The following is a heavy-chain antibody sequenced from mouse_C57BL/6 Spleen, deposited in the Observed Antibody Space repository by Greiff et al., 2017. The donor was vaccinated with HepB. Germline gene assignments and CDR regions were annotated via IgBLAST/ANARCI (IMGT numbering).Heavy chain of an antibody. V-gene: IGHV1-69*01. D-gene: IGHD2-1*01. CDR3: ARYGGYGNSAWFAY. CDR1: GYTFTSYW. Sequence: VQLQQSGAELVMPGASVKLSCKASGYTFTSYWMHWVKQRPGQGLEWIGEIDPSDSYTNYNQKFKGKSTLTVDKSSSTAYMQLSSLTSEDSAVYYCARYGGYGNSAWFAYWGQGTLVTVSA. CDR2: IDPSDSYT. J-gene: IGHJ3*01.